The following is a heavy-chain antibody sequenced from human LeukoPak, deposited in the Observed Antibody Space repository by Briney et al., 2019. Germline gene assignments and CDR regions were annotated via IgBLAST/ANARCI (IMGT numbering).Heavy chain of an antibody. CDR3: ARGKADWWELPSLDY. CDR1: GHTFTGYY. D-gene: IGHD1-26*01. J-gene: IGHJ4*02. Sequence: ASVKVSCKASGHTFTGYYMHWVRQAPGQGLEWMGWINPNSGGTNYAQKFQGRVTMTRGTSISTAYMELSRLRSDDTAVYYCARGKADWWELPSLDYWGQGTRVTVS. V-gene: IGHV1-2*02. CDR2: INPNSGGT.